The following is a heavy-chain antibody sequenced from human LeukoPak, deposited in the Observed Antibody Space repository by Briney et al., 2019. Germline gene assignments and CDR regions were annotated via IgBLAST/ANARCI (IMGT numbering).Heavy chain of an antibody. Sequence: SETLSLTCTVSGASINTYYWSWIRQPPGKGLEWIGYIYHSGSTKYNPSLKSRVTISVDTSQNQFSLKLSSVTAADTAVYYCARDGYSGSDALWGQGTPVTVSS. J-gene: IGHJ4*02. CDR2: IYHSGST. CDR3: ARDGYSGSDAL. CDR1: GASINTYY. D-gene: IGHD5-12*01. V-gene: IGHV4-59*01.